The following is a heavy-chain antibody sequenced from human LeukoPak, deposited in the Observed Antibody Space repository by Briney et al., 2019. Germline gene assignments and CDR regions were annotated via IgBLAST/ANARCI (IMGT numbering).Heavy chain of an antibody. CDR1: GYTLTELS. CDR2: FDPEDGET. V-gene: IGHV1-24*01. J-gene: IGHJ6*02. Sequence: ASVNVSCKVSGYTLTELSMHWVRQAPGKGLEWMGGFDPEDGETIYAQKFQGRVTMTEDTSTDTAYMELSSLRSEDTAVYYCARDAVLRFLEYHGIDVWGQGTTVTVSS. CDR3: ARDAVLRFLEYHGIDV. D-gene: IGHD3-3*01.